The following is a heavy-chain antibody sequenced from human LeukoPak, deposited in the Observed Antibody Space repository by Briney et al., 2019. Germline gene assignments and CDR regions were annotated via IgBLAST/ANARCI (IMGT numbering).Heavy chain of an antibody. D-gene: IGHD3-16*01. CDR1: GSTVSSHD. Sequence: PGGSLRLSCAASGSTVSSHDMSWVRQAPGKGLEWVSVIYMGGTTYYADSVKGRFTISRQSSNNTLYLQMNSLGIEDTAVYYCVRVGDEVAYTRGYLDHWGQGTLVTVSS. J-gene: IGHJ4*02. V-gene: IGHV3-53*04. CDR2: IYMGGTT. CDR3: VRVGDEVAYTRGYLDH.